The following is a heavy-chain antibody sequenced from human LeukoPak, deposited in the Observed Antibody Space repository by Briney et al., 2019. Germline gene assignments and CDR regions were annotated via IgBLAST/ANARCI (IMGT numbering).Heavy chain of an antibody. D-gene: IGHD3-9*01. J-gene: IGHJ3*02. CDR3: ARDRNDILTGYYFDAFDI. CDR1: GFTFSSYG. V-gene: IGHV3-33*01. Sequence: GRSLRLSCAASGFTFSSYGMHWVRQAPGKGLEWVGVIWYDGSNKYYADSVKGRFTISRDNSKNTLYLQMNSLRAEDTAVYYCARDRNDILTGYYFDAFDIWGQGTMVTVSS. CDR2: IWYDGSNK.